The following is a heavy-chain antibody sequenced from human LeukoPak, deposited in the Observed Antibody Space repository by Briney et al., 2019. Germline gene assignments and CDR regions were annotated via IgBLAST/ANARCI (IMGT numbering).Heavy chain of an antibody. V-gene: IGHV3-23*01. CDR1: GFTFSSSG. CDR2: ISGRGDTT. J-gene: IGHJ4*02. Sequence: PGGSLRLSCAASGFTFSSSGMSWVRQAPGKGLEWVSSISGRGDTTYYADSVKGRFTISRDNSKNTLYLQMNSLRDEDTAVYYCARPPHFDYWGQGTLVTVSS. CDR3: ARPPHFDY.